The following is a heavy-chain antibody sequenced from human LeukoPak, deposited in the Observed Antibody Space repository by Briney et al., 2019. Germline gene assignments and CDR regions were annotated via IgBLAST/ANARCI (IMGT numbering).Heavy chain of an antibody. J-gene: IGHJ6*02. CDR2: ISYDGSNK. CDR3: AKWEGGQLWLHYYYYGMDV. CDR1: GFTFSSYG. V-gene: IGHV3-30*18. Sequence: GGSLRLSCAASGFTFSSYGMHWVRQAPGKGLEWVAVISYDGSNKYYADSVKGRFTISRDNSKNTLYLQLNSLRAEDTAVYYCAKWEGGQLWLHYYYYGMDVWGQGTTVTVSS. D-gene: IGHD5-18*01.